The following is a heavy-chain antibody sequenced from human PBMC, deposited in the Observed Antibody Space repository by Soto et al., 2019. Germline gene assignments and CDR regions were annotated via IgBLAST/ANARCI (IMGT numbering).Heavy chain of an antibody. CDR2: INHSGST. D-gene: IGHD3-16*02. J-gene: IGHJ3*02. CDR1: GGSFSGYY. Sequence: SETLSLTCAVYGGSFSGYYWSWIRQPPGKGLEWIGEINHSGSTTYNPSLKSRVTISVDTSKNQLSLKLSSVTAADTAVYYGARAPAYYDYVWGSYRPPGRRDAFDIWGQGKMVTVSS. V-gene: IGHV4-34*01. CDR3: ARAPAYYDYVWGSYRPPGRRDAFDI.